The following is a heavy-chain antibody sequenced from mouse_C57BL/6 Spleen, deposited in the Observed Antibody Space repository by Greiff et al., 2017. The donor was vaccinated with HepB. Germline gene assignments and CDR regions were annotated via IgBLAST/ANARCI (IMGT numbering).Heavy chain of an antibody. D-gene: IGHD2-3*01. CDR3: AIYDGYYWYCDV. CDR1: GYTFTSYW. J-gene: IGHJ1*03. Sequence: VQLQQPGAELVKPGASVKLSCKASGYTFTSYWMHWVKQRPGQGLEWIGMIHPNSGSTNYNEKFKSKATLTVDKSSSTAYMQLSSLTSEDSAVYYCAIYDGYYWYCDVWGTGTTVTVSS. CDR2: IHPNSGST. V-gene: IGHV1-64*01.